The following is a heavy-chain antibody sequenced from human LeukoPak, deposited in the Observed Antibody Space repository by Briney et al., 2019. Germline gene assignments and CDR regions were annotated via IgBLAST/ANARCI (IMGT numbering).Heavy chain of an antibody. CDR1: GFTFNTYP. J-gene: IGHJ4*02. Sequence: GGSLRLSCRASGFTFNTYPMNWVRQAPGKGLEWVSYISSSSSTIYYADSVKGRFTISRDNAKNSLYLQMNSLRAEDTAVYYCARGRSIVVVPAAIDHWGQGTLVTVSS. CDR2: ISSSSSTI. CDR3: ARGRSIVVVPAAIDH. V-gene: IGHV3-48*01. D-gene: IGHD2-2*02.